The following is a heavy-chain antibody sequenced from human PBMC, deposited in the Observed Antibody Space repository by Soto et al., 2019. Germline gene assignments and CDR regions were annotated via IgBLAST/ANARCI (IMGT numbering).Heavy chain of an antibody. V-gene: IGHV1-69*13. CDR1: GGTFSSYA. CDR3: ALGGYSSGSPNYFDY. Sequence: SVKVSCKASGGTFSSYAISWVRQAPGQGLEWMGGIIPIFGTANYAQKFQGRVTITADESTSTAYMELSSLRSEDTAVYYFALGGYSSGSPNYFDYWGQGTLVTVSS. J-gene: IGHJ4*02. D-gene: IGHD6-19*01. CDR2: IIPIFGTA.